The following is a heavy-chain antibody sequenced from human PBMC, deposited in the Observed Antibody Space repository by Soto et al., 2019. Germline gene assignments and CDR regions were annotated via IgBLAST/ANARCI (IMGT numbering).Heavy chain of an antibody. Sequence: GGSLRLSCAASGFTFSSYAMSWVRQAPGKGLEWVSAISGSGGSTYYADSVKGRFTISRDNSKNTLYLQMNSLRAEDTAVNYCAKENSDDILTGYYSRGNWFDPWGQGTLVTVSS. CDR3: AKENSDDILTGYYSRGNWFDP. D-gene: IGHD3-9*01. J-gene: IGHJ5*02. V-gene: IGHV3-23*01. CDR1: GFTFSSYA. CDR2: ISGSGGST.